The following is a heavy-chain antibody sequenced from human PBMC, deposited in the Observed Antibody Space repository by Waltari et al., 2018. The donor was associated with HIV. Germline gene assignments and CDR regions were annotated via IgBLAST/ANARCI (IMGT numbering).Heavy chain of an antibody. J-gene: IGHJ5*02. Sequence: QVHLVQSGAEVKKPGDSVRVSCETSGYTFTAYYMHWVRQAPGQGLEWMGWINVNSGGTRYAQKFQDRVTVTRDTSINTTYVELRSLRSDDTAEYFCAREYYYDSGAYSNWFDPWGQGTLVTVSS. CDR1: GYTFTAYY. V-gene: IGHV1-2*02. CDR2: INVNSGGT. CDR3: AREYYYDSGAYSNWFDP. D-gene: IGHD3-22*01.